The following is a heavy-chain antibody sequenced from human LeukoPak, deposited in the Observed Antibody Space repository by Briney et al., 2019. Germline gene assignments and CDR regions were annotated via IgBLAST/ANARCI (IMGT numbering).Heavy chain of an antibody. D-gene: IGHD5-12*01. CDR3: VRVVGYSPSV. CDR2: IKNDGITT. CDR1: GFTFRTSW. J-gene: IGHJ4*02. V-gene: IGHV3-74*01. Sequence: GGSLRLSCAASGFTFRTSWMHWVRQAPGKGLVWVSLIKNDGITTTYADSVKGRFTISRDNAMNTVFLQMNSLRAEDTAVYYCVRVVGYSPSVWARETL.